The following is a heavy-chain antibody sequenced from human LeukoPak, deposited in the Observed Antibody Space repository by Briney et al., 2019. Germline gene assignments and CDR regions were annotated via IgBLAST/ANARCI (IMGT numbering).Heavy chain of an antibody. V-gene: IGHV3-48*03. Sequence: GGSLRLSCAASGFTFSSYEMNWVRQAPGKGLEWVSYISSSGSTIYYADSVKGRFTISRDNAKNSLYLQKNSLRAEDTAVYYCASSLYSGSYYTFDYWGQGTLVTVSS. CDR1: GFTFSSYE. J-gene: IGHJ4*02. CDR2: ISSSGSTI. D-gene: IGHD1-26*01. CDR3: ASSLYSGSYYTFDY.